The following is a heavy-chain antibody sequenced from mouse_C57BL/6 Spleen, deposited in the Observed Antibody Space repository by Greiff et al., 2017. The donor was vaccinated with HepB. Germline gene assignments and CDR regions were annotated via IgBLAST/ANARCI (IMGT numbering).Heavy chain of an antibody. CDR3: AKNDYGPLYWYFDV. D-gene: IGHD2-4*01. J-gene: IGHJ1*03. Sequence: VQLQQSGPGLVQPSQSLSITCTVSGFSLTSYGVHWVRQSPGKGLEWLGVIWRGGSTDYNAAFMSRLSITKDNSTSQVFFKMNSLQADDTAIYYCAKNDYGPLYWYFDVWGTGTTVTVSS. CDR2: IWRGGST. CDR1: GFSLTSYG. V-gene: IGHV2-5*01.